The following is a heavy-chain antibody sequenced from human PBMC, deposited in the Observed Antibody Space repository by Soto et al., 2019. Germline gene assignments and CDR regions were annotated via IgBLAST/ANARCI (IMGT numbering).Heavy chain of an antibody. J-gene: IGHJ4*02. D-gene: IGHD1-26*01. V-gene: IGHV4-31*03. CDR1: GGSISSGGYY. CDR2: IYYSGST. Sequence: PSETLSLTCTVSGGSISSGGYYWSWIRQHPGKGLEWIGYIYYSGSTYYNPSLKSRVTISVDTSKNQFSLKLSSVTAADTAVYYCARVRKVGATVFDYWGQGTQVTVSS. CDR3: ARVRKVGATVFDY.